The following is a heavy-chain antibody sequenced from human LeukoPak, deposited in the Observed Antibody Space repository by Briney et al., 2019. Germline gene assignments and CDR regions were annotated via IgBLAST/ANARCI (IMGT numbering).Heavy chain of an antibody. CDR2: FYTGGNR. CDR3: ARDSGSEYYFDY. J-gene: IGHJ4*02. CDR1: GFTVSGSY. D-gene: IGHD2/OR15-2a*01. Sequence: GGSLRLSCAASGFTVSGSYMSWVRQAPGKGLEWVSVFYTGGNRNYADSVKGRFTISRDNSKNTLYLRMNSLRTEDTAVYYCARDSGSEYYFDYWGQGTLVAVSS. V-gene: IGHV3-53*01.